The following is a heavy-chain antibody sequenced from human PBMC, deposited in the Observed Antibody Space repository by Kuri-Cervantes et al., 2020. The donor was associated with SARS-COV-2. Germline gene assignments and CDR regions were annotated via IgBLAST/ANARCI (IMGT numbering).Heavy chain of an antibody. CDR3: ARELLGIQSSGSYYMDV. Sequence: SVKVSCKASGDTFSAYAISWVRQAPGQGLEWMGGIIPIFGTANYAQKFQGRVTITTDESTSTAYMELSSLRSVDTAVYYCARELLGIQSSGSYYMDVWGKGTTVTVSS. D-gene: IGHD3-10*01. CDR1: GDTFSAYA. CDR2: IIPIFGTA. V-gene: IGHV1-69*05. J-gene: IGHJ6*03.